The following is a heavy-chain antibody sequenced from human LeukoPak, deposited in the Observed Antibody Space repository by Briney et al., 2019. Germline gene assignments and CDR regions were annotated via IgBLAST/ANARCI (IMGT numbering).Heavy chain of an antibody. Sequence: QAGGSLRLSCAASGFTFSSYSMNWVRQAPGKGLVWVSYITSSSGTIYYADSVKGRFTISRDNAKNSLYLQMNSLRAEDTAVYYCARDRTQGYGGNSDYWGQGTLVTVSS. CDR1: GFTFSSYS. CDR2: ITSSSGTI. J-gene: IGHJ4*02. V-gene: IGHV3-48*01. CDR3: ARDRTQGYGGNSDY. D-gene: IGHD4-23*01.